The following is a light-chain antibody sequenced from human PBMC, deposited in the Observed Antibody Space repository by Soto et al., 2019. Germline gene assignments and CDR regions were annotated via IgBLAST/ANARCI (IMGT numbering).Light chain of an antibody. J-gene: IGKJ1*01. CDR2: KAS. V-gene: IGKV1-5*03. CDR1: QTISSW. CDR3: QHYNSYSEA. Sequence: DIKMTQSPSTLSGSVGDRVTITCRASQTISSWLAWYQQKPGKAPTLLIYKASTLKSGVPSGFSGSGSGTEFTLTISSLQPDDFATYYCQHYNSYSEAFGQGTKVELK.